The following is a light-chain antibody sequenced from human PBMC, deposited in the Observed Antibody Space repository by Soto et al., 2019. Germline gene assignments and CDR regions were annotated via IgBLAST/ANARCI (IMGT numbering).Light chain of an antibody. CDR2: KAS. V-gene: IGKV1-5*03. Sequence: DIPMTQSPSTLSASVGDRVTITCRASQSISSWLAWYQQKPGKAPKLLIYKASTLESGVPSGFSGSGSGTEFTLTISSLQPDDFATYYCQQYDSSPWTFGQGTKVEIK. J-gene: IGKJ1*01. CDR3: QQYDSSPWT. CDR1: QSISSW.